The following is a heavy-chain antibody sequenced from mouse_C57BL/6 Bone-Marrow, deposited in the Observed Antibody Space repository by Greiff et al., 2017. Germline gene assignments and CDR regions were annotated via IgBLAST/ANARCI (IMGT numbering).Heavy chain of an antibody. CDR3: AREDYGSRGDWYFDV. D-gene: IGHD1-1*01. CDR1: GYTFTDHT. V-gene: IGHV1-78*01. J-gene: IGHJ1*03. CDR2: IYPRDGST. Sequence: VQLQQSDAELVKPGASVKISCKVSGYTFTDHTIHWMKQRPEKGLAWIGYIYPRDGSTKYNEKFKGKATLTADKSSSTAYMQLNSLTSEDSAVYVCAREDYGSRGDWYFDVGGTGTTVTVSS.